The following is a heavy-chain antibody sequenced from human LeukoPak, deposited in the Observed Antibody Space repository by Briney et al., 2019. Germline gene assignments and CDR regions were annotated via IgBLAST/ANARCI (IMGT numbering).Heavy chain of an antibody. D-gene: IGHD3-9*01. Sequence: SETLSLTCTVSGGSISSYYWSWIRQPPGEGLEWIGYIYYSGSTNYNPSLKSRVTISVDTSKNQFPLKLSSVTAADTAVYYCASHLEDYDILTGYYHDAFDIWGQGTMVTVSS. V-gene: IGHV4-59*01. CDR3: ASHLEDYDILTGYYHDAFDI. CDR2: IYYSGST. CDR1: GGSISSYY. J-gene: IGHJ3*02.